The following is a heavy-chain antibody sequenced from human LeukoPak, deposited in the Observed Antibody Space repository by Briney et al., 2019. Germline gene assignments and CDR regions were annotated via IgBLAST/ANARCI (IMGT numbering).Heavy chain of an antibody. Sequence: GGSLRLSCAASGFSFSTYSMNWVRQAPGKGLEWISYISNSGHTTYYAESVKGRFTISRGNACNSLYLQMNSLRGEDTAVYYCARRITISGLGYYMDVWGKGTTVIVSS. V-gene: IGHV3-48*01. D-gene: IGHD3-3*01. CDR1: GFSFSTYS. CDR3: ARRITISGLGYYMDV. J-gene: IGHJ6*04. CDR2: ISNSGHTT.